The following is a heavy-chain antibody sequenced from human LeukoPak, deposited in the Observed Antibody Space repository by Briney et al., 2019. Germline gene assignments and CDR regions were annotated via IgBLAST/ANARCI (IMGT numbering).Heavy chain of an antibody. J-gene: IGHJ4*02. CDR3: VKDRSWGGSGWYFDY. Sequence: GGSLRLSCAASGLTFSSHWMHWVRQAPGKGLVWVSRITNDGSSTTYADSVKGRFTISRDNAKNMLYLQVNSPRAEDTAVYYCVKDRSWGGSGWYFDYWGQGTLVTVSS. D-gene: IGHD6-19*01. V-gene: IGHV3-74*01. CDR1: GLTFSSHW. CDR2: ITNDGSST.